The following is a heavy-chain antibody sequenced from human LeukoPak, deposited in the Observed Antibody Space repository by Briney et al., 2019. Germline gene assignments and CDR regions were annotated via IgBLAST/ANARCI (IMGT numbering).Heavy chain of an antibody. CDR2: IWYDGSNK. D-gene: IGHD2/OR15-2a*01. V-gene: IGHV3-33*08. J-gene: IGHJ4*02. Sequence: GGSLRLSCAASGFTFSSYAMHWVRQAPGKGLEWVALIWYDGSNKYYTDSVKGRFTISRDNSKNTLYLEMNSLRAEDTAIYYCARAGPRGNSQFDYWGQGTLVTVSS. CDR3: ARAGPRGNSQFDY. CDR1: GFTFSSYA.